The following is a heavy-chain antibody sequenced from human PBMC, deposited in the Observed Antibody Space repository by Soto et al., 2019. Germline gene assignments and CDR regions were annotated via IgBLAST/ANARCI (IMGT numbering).Heavy chain of an antibody. V-gene: IGHV3-30*18. CDR2: ISYDGTNK. D-gene: IGHD6-13*01. CDR1: GSTFSSYG. CDR3: AKDYSHKAAGGIFDY. J-gene: IGHJ4*02. Sequence: QAQLVESGGGVVQPGRSLRLSCAASGSTFSSYGMHWVRQAPGKGLEWMAVISYDGTNKFYADSVKGRFTISRDNSKNTLYLQMNSLRAEDTAVYYCAKDYSHKAAGGIFDYWGQGTLVTVSS.